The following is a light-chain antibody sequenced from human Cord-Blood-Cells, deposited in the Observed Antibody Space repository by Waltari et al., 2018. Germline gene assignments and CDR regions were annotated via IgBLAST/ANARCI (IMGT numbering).Light chain of an antibody. CDR2: GNS. Sequence: QSVLTQLPSVSGAPGQRVTISCTGSSSNIGAGSAVHWYQQLPGTAPKPLIYGNSNRPSGVPDRFSGSKSGTSASLAITGLQAEDEADYYCQSYDSSLSGSVFGGGTKLTVL. CDR3: QSYDSSLSGSV. CDR1: SSNIGAGSA. V-gene: IGLV1-40*01. J-gene: IGLJ3*02.